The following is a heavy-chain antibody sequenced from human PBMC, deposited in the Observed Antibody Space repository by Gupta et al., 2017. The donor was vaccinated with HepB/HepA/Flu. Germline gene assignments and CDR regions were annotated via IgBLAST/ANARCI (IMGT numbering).Heavy chain of an antibody. CDR1: GFAFSSYA. D-gene: IGHD3-22*01. CDR3: ARDNYYDSSGYSYFDY. CDR2: ISYDGSNK. Sequence: QVQLVESGGGVVQPGRSLRLSCAASGFAFSSYAMHWVREAPGKGLEWVAVISYDGSNKYYADSVKGRFTISRDNSKNTLYLQMNSLRAEDTAVYYCARDNYYDSSGYSYFDYWGQGTLVTVSS. V-gene: IGHV3-30-3*01. J-gene: IGHJ4*02.